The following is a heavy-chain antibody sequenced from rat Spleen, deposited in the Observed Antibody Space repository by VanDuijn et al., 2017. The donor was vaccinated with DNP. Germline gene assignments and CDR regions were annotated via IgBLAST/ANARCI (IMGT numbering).Heavy chain of an antibody. CDR3: ARSDIGTIPGWFAY. CDR2: ISYSGST. D-gene: IGHD1-5*01. V-gene: IGHV3-1*01. J-gene: IGHJ3*01. Sequence: EVQLQESGPGLVKPSQSLSLTCSVTGYSITTDYWGWIRRFPGNKMEWMAYISYSGSTGYNPSLKSRISITRDTSKNQFFLQLNSVTTEDTATYYCARSDIGTIPGWFAYWGQGTLVTVSS. CDR1: GYSITTDY.